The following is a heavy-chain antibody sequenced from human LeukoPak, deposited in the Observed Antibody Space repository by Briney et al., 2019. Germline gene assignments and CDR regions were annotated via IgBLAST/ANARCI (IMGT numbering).Heavy chain of an antibody. D-gene: IGHD3-3*01. V-gene: IGHV1-2*02. Sequence: ASVKVSCKASGYTFTSYAMNWVRQAPGQGLEWMGWINPNSGGTNYAQKFQGRVTMTRDTSISTAYMELSRLRSDDTAVYYCARFYVFWGVYYFDYGGRGPLAPVPP. CDR1: GYTFTSYA. CDR2: INPNSGGT. J-gene: IGHJ4*02. CDR3: ARFYVFWGVYYFDY.